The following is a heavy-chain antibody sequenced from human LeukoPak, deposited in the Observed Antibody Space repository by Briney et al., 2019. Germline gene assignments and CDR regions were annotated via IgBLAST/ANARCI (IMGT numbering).Heavy chain of an antibody. CDR1: GGSIRSYY. CDR3: ARVDTAEGWFDP. CDR2: IYYSGST. J-gene: IGHJ5*02. V-gene: IGHV4-59*01. D-gene: IGHD5-18*01. Sequence: PSETLSLTCTVSGGSIRSYYWSRIRQPPGKGLEWIGYIYYSGSTNYNPSLKSRVTISVDTSKNQSSLKLSSVTAADTAVYYCARVDTAEGWFDPWGQGTLVTVSS.